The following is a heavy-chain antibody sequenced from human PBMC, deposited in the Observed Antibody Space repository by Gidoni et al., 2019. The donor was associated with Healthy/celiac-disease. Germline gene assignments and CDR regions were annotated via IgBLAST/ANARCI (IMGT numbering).Heavy chain of an antibody. CDR1: GGSISSSSYS. CDR3: ARQSTAMIVVVITPNDAFDI. D-gene: IGHD3-22*01. Sequence: QLQLQESGPGLVKPSETLSLTCTVSGGSISSSSYSWGWIRQPPGKGLEWLGSIYYSGSTYYNPSLKSRVTISVDTSKNQFSLKLSSVTAADTAVYYCARQSTAMIVVVITPNDAFDIWGQGTMVTVSS. J-gene: IGHJ3*02. CDR2: IYYSGST. V-gene: IGHV4-39*01.